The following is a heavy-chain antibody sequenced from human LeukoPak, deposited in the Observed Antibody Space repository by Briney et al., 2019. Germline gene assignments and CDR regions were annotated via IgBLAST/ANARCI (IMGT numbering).Heavy chain of an antibody. Sequence: PSETLSLTCTVSGGSISSYYWSWIRQPPGKGLEWIGYIYYSGSTNCNPSLKSRVTISVDTSKNQFSLKLSSVTAADTAVYYCARGPAWNGIDYWGQGALVTVSS. CDR1: GGSISSYY. J-gene: IGHJ4*02. D-gene: IGHD1-1*01. CDR3: ARGPAWNGIDY. CDR2: IYYSGST. V-gene: IGHV4-59*01.